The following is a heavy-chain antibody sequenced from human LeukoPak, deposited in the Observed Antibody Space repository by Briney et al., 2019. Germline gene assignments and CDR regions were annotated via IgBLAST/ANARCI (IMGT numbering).Heavy chain of an antibody. V-gene: IGHV4-59*01. CDR3: ARESGDYGDLDY. D-gene: IGHD4-17*01. J-gene: IGHJ4*02. CDR1: GGSISSYY. CDR2: IYYSGST. Sequence: SETLSLTCTVSGGSISSYYWSWIRQPPGKGLEWIGYIYYSGSTNYNPSLKSRVTISVDTSKNQFSLKLSSVTAADTAVYYCARESGDYGDLDYWGQGTLVTVSS.